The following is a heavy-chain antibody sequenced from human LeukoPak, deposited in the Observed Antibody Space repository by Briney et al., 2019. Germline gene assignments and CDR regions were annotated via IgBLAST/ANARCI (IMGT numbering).Heavy chain of an antibody. CDR2: PYWNEDQ. J-gene: IGHJ5*02. Sequence: GPTLVKPTQTLTLTCTFSGFSRSTSGVGVAWFRQSPGQAPEWLAVPYWNEDQRYSPSLKSRLTITKDTSKHQVVLTMTNMDPADTATYHCAHNGLYHWGQGTLVTVSS. V-gene: IGHV2-5*01. CDR3: AHNGLYH. CDR1: GFSRSTSGVG. D-gene: IGHD2-15*01.